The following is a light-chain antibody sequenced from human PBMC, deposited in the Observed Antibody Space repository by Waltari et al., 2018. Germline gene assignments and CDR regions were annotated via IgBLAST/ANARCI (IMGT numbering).Light chain of an antibody. Sequence: SYEVIQPPSVSVSPGQTATITCSGAKWGGRPTSWYQQRPGQSPGLLIYHSSRRSSGVPERFSGSHSGNTATLTISGTQTVDEADYYCQAWDRDGAVFGDGTKLTVL. J-gene: IGLJ2*01. CDR3: QAWDRDGAV. CDR1: KWGGRP. CDR2: HSS. V-gene: IGLV3-1*01.